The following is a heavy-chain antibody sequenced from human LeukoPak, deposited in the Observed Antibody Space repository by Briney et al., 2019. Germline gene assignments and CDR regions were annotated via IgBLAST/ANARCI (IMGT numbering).Heavy chain of an antibody. D-gene: IGHD2-2*01. CDR1: GGTFSGYY. V-gene: IGHV1-2*02. J-gene: IGHJ4*02. CDR3: ARAGIVVVPAAYDY. Sequence: ASVKVSCKASGGTFSGYYMHWVRQAPGQGLEWMGWINPHSGGTNYAQKFQGRVTMTRDTSISTAYMELSRLRSDDTAVYYCARAGIVVVPAAYDYWGQGTLVTVSS. CDR2: INPHSGGT.